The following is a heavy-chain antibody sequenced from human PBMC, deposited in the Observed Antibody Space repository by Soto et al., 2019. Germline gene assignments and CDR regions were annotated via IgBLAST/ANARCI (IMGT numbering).Heavy chain of an antibody. D-gene: IGHD5-12*01. CDR3: SSWGFIVATNWYFDL. CDR1: GFSLSSYW. Sequence: EVQLVESGGGLVLPGGSLRLSCAASGFSLSSYWMSWVRQAPGKGLEWVANIKQDGSEKYYVDSVKGRFTISRDNAKNSLYLQMHSLRAEDTAVYYCSSWGFIVATNWYFDLWGRGTLVTVSS. CDR2: IKQDGSEK. V-gene: IGHV3-7*01. J-gene: IGHJ2*01.